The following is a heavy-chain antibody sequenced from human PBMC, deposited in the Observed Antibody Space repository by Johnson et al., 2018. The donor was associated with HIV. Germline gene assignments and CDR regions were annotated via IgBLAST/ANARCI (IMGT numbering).Heavy chain of an antibody. J-gene: IGHJ3*02. D-gene: IGHD3-10*01. CDR2: LFSGGTT. Sequence: VQLLESWGGVVQPGRSLRLSCAASGFTLSSYTIHWVRQAPGKGLEWVSVLFSGGTTYYADSVKGRFTISRDNSKNTLYLQMNSLRAEDTAVYYCATEYGSGSYYTYAFDIWGQGTMVTVSS. CDR3: ATEYGSGSYYTYAFDI. V-gene: IGHV3-66*01. CDR1: GFTLSSYT.